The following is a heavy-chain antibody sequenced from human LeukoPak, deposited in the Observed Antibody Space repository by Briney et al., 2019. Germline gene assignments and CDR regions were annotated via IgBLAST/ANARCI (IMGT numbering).Heavy chain of an antibody. CDR1: AFAFSNYA. V-gene: IGHV3-72*01. CDR2: TRNKANRYTT. Sequence: GGSLRLSCAASAFAFSNYAMNWVRQAPGKGLEWVGRTRNKANRYTTEYAASVKGRFTISRDDSKNSLYLQINSLKTEDTAVYYCTRGGRYLPLDIWGQGTMVTVSS. J-gene: IGHJ3*02. D-gene: IGHD3-10*01. CDR3: TRGGRYLPLDI.